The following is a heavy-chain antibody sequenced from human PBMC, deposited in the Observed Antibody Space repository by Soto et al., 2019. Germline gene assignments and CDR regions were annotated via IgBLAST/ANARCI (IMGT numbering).Heavy chain of an antibody. CDR1: GFTFSDYY. CDR3: AKMSSENYYDPVFS. V-gene: IGHV3-11*01. Sequence: QVQLVESGGGLVQTSGSLRIACVASGFTFSDYYMSWVRQAPGKGLEWVSYISSSGNTIYYADSVKGRFTISRDNAKNSVYLQMNSLRAEDTALYFCAKMSSENYYDPVFSWGQGTLVTVSP. J-gene: IGHJ4*02. CDR2: ISSSGNTI. D-gene: IGHD3-22*01.